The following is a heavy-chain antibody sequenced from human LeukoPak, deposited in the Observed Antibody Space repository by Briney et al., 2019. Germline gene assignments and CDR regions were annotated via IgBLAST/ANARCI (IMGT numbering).Heavy chain of an antibody. V-gene: IGHV4-34*01. D-gene: IGHD3-3*01. CDR1: GGSFSGYY. J-gene: IGHJ5*02. CDR2: INHSGST. Sequence: SETLPLTCAVYGGSFSGYYWSWIRQPPGKGLEWIGEINHSGSTNYNPSLKSRVTISGDTSKNQFSLNLSSVTAADTAVYFCARGGNFWSGLSGRNWFDPWGQGTLVTVSS. CDR3: ARGGNFWSGLSGRNWFDP.